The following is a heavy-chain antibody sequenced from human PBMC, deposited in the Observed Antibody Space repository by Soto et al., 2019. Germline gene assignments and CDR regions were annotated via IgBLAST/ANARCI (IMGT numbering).Heavy chain of an antibody. CDR1: GYTFTSYG. CDR2: ISAYNGNT. V-gene: IGHV1-18*01. J-gene: IGHJ4*02. D-gene: IGHD1-7*01. CDR3: ARDGVSSTEYTWNYGTYFDY. Sequence: ASVKVSCKASGYTFTSYGISWLRQAPGQGLEWMGWISAYNGNTNYAQNLQGRVTMTTDTSTSTAYMELRSLRPDDTAMYYCARDGVSSTEYTWNYGTYFDYWGQGALVTVS.